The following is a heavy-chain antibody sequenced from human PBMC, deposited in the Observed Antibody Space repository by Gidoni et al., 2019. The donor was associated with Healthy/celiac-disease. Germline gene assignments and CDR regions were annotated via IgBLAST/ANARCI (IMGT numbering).Heavy chain of an antibody. J-gene: IGHJ4*02. CDR1: GFTFSSYA. CDR3: ARAPHIAAAPHRY. Sequence: QVQLVASGGGVVQPGRYLRLSCAASGFTFSSYAMHWVRQAPGKGLGWVAVISYDGSNKYYADAVKGRFTISRDNSKNTLYLQMNSLRAEDTAVYYCARAPHIAAAPHRYWGQGTLVTVSS. D-gene: IGHD6-13*01. CDR2: ISYDGSNK. V-gene: IGHV3-30-3*01.